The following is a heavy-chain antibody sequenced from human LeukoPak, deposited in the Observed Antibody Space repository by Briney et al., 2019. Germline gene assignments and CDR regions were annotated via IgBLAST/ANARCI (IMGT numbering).Heavy chain of an antibody. Sequence: GGSLRLSRTASGFTFGDYAMTWVRQAPGKGLEWVGFTASETYGGTAEYAASVKGRFTISRDDSKSIAYLQMNSLKTEDTAVYYCTRDQTPYYWGQGTLVTVSS. V-gene: IGHV3-49*04. CDR3: TRDQTPYY. CDR1: GFTFGDYA. CDR2: TASETYGGTA. J-gene: IGHJ4*02.